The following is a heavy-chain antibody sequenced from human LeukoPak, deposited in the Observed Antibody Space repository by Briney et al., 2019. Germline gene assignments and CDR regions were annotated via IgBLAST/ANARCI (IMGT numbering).Heavy chain of an antibody. V-gene: IGHV4-38-2*02. CDR1: GYSISSGYY. D-gene: IGHD3-22*01. CDR3: ARVGSGYYRYYYYMDV. J-gene: IGHJ6*03. CDR2: IDHSGST. Sequence: SETLSLTCTVSGYSISSGYYWGWIRQPPGKGLEWIGSIDHSGSTYYNPSLKSRVTISVDTSKNQFSLKLSSVTAADTAVYYCARVGSGYYRYYYYMDVWGKGTTVTVSS.